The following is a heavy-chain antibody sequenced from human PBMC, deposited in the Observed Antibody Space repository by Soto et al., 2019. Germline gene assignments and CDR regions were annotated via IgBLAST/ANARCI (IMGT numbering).Heavy chain of an antibody. Sequence: SGPTLVNPTETLTLTCTFSGFSLTTGGMCVSWIRQPPGKAPEWLALIDCDDDPYYTPSLKTRLTISKDPSRDQVVLTMTNVDPLDTAMYYCGRSPETGRSAYCSDYWGQGTLVTVSS. J-gene: IGHJ4*02. CDR2: IDCDDDP. CDR3: GRSPETGRSAYCSDY. V-gene: IGHV2-70*01. D-gene: IGHD1-1*01. CDR1: GFSLTTGGMC.